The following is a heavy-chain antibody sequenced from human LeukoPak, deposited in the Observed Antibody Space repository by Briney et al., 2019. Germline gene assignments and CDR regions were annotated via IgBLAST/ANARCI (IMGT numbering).Heavy chain of an antibody. D-gene: IGHD3-10*01. CDR3: ARDRGLFDY. CDR2: INAGNGNT. V-gene: IGHV1-3*01. J-gene: IGHJ4*02. Sequence: XVSCXXXGYTXXXYAMHXVRQAPGQRLEWMGWINAGNGNTEYSQKFQGRVTITRDTSASTAYMELSSLRSEDTAVYYCARDRGLFDYWGQGTLVTVSS. CDR1: GYTXXXYA.